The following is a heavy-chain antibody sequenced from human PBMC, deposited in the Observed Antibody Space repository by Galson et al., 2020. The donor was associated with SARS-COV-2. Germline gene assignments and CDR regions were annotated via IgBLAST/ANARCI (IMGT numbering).Heavy chain of an antibody. J-gene: IGHJ3*02. Sequence: GGSLKLSCAASGFTFSSFDMNWVRQAPGKGLEWVSYISGITGVMYYADSLKGRFTISRDNAKNSLYLQMNSLRDEDTGVYYCARDGGAVWSIAIWGQGRMVIVYS. V-gene: IGHV3-48*02. CDR1: GFTFSSFD. CDR2: ISGITGVM. D-gene: IGHD2-8*02. CDR3: ARDGGAVWSIAI.